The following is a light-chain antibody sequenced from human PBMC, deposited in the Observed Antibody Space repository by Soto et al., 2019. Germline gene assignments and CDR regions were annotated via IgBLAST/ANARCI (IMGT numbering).Light chain of an antibody. CDR2: DAS. CDR1: HSISNW. J-gene: IGKJ3*01. CDR3: KQYNTYPFT. V-gene: IGKV1-5*01. Sequence: DIQMTPSPSTLSASVGDRVTITCRASHSISNWLAWYQQKPGKAPKLLIYDASNLERGVPSRFSGSGSGKEFTLTISSLQPDDFATYYCKQYNTYPFTFAPGTKVDI.